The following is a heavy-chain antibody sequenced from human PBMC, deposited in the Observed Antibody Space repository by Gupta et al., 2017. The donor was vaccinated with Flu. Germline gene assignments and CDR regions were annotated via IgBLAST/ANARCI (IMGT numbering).Heavy chain of an antibody. Sequence: VRQAPGQGLEWMGWISPDNGGTNYAQKFQGRFTMTRDTSISTVYMDLGSLRSDDTAVYYCTRDLGYSSGWYFWGGGTLVTVSS. CDR2: ISPDNGGT. D-gene: IGHD6-19*01. V-gene: IGHV1-2*02. J-gene: IGHJ4*01. CDR3: TRDLGYSSGWYF.